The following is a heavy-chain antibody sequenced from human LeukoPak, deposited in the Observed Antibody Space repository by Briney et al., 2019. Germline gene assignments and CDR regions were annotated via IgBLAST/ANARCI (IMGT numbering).Heavy chain of an antibody. V-gene: IGHV4-34*01. CDR3: ARYRRRIAARPSPFDY. Sequence: PSETLSLTCAVYGGSFSGYYWSWIRQPPGKGLEWIGEINHSGSTNYNPSLKSRVTISVDTSKNQFSLKLSSVTAADTAVYYCARYRRRIAARPSPFDYWGQGTLVTVSS. CDR2: INHSGST. CDR1: GGSFSGYY. D-gene: IGHD6-6*01. J-gene: IGHJ4*02.